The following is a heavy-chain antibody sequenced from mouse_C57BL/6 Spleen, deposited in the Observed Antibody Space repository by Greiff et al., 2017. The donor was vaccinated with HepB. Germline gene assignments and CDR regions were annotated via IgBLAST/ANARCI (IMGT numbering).Heavy chain of an antibody. CDR3: ARNGAYDYDGAMDY. J-gene: IGHJ4*01. CDR1: GFSLTSYG. CDR2: IWSGGST. V-gene: IGHV2-2*01. Sequence: VQGVESGPGLVQPSQSLSITCTVSGFSLTSYGVHWVRQSPGKGLEWLGVIWSGGSTDYNAAFISRLSISKDNSKSQVFFKMNSLQADDTAIYYWARNGAYDYDGAMDYWGQGTSVTVSS. D-gene: IGHD2-4*01.